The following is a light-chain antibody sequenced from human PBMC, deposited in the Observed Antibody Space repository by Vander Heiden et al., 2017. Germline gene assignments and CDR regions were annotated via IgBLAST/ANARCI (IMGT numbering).Light chain of an antibody. Sequence: DIQMTQSPSSLSASVGDRVTITCQASQDISNYLNWYQQKPGKAPKLLIYDASNLETGVPSRFSGSGSGTDFTFTISSLQPEDIATYYCQQDDKLLFTFGHGTKVDIK. V-gene: IGKV1-33*01. CDR2: DAS. CDR3: QQDDKLLFT. J-gene: IGKJ3*01. CDR1: QDISNY.